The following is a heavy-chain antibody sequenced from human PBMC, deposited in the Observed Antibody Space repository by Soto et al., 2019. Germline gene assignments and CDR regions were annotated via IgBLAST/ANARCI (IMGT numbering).Heavy chain of an antibody. CDR2: ITGSGGST. J-gene: IGHJ4*02. V-gene: IGHV3-23*01. Sequence: LRLSCAASGFTFTIYAMSWVRQAPGKGLEWVSAITGSGGSTYYADSVKGRFTISRDNSKNTLYLQMNSLRAEDTAVYYCAKARGAMVRGAAFYFDYWGQGTLVTVSS. CDR1: GFTFTIYA. CDR3: AKARGAMVRGAAFYFDY. D-gene: IGHD3-10*01.